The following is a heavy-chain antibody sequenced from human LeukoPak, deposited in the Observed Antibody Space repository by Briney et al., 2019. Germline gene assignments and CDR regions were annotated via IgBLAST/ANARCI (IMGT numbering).Heavy chain of an antibody. Sequence: GGSLRLSCAASGFTFSSYWMHWVRQAPGKGLEWVAAAQGDGRLQYYADSVKGRFTISKDISKSTLYVQMNSLRAEDTAVYYCATGGGFYYGHWGQGTLVTVSS. V-gene: IGHV3-33*08. J-gene: IGHJ4*02. CDR2: AQGDGRLQ. CDR1: GFTFSSYW. D-gene: IGHD3-22*01. CDR3: ATGGGFYYGH.